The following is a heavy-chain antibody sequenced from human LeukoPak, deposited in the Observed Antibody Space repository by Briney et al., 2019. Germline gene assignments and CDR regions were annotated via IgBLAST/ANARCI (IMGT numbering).Heavy chain of an antibody. CDR2: ISADGGDT. V-gene: IGHV3-23*01. D-gene: IGHD2-2*01. Sequence: GGSLRLSCAASGFTFTSYSMTWVRQAPGKGLEWVSAISADGGDTYYADSVKGRFTISRDNPKNTLFLQMSSLRVEDTAVYYCANGAAGRYCSSTTCYRWGQGTLVTVSS. CDR3: ANGAAGRYCSSTTCYR. CDR1: GFTFTSYS. J-gene: IGHJ4*02.